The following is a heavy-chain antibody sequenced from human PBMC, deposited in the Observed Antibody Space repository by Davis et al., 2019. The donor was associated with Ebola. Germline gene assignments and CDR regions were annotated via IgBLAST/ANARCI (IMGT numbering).Heavy chain of an antibody. D-gene: IGHD3-16*01. CDR2: IYYSGST. J-gene: IGHJ4*02. Sequence: PSETLSLTCTVSGGSISSSSYYWGWIRQPPGKGLEWIGSIYYSGSTYYNPSLKSRVTISADTSKNQFSLNLRSVTAADTAVYYCVRFGRGAYWGQGTLVTVSS. CDR1: GGSISSSSYY. CDR3: VRFGRGAY. V-gene: IGHV4-39*07.